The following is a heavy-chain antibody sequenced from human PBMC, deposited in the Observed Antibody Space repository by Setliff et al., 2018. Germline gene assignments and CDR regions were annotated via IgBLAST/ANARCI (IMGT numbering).Heavy chain of an antibody. D-gene: IGHD3-10*01. J-gene: IGHJ4*02. CDR1: GGSISSYY. CDR2: IYYSGST. V-gene: IGHV4-59*08. CDR3: ARGLISESWTFRY. Sequence: SETLSLTCSVSGGSISSYYWSWIRQPPGKGLEWIGYIYYSGSTNYNPSLKIRVSISVDTSKNQFSLNLNSVTAADTAIYYCARGLISESWTFRYWSQGIPVTVSS.